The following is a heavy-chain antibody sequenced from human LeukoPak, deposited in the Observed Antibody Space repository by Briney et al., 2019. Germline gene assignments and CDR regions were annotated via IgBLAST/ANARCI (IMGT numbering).Heavy chain of an antibody. CDR3: ARYWDPRVRTFDI. V-gene: IGHV3-23*01. CDR1: GFTFSSYA. Sequence: GGSLRLSCAASGFTFSSYAMSWVRQAPGKGLAWVSLISGNGGSIVYADSVRGRFTISRDNSKNTLYLQMNSLRAEDTALYYCARYWDPRVRTFDIWGQGTVVTVSS. CDR2: ISGNGGSI. J-gene: IGHJ3*02. D-gene: IGHD2-15*01.